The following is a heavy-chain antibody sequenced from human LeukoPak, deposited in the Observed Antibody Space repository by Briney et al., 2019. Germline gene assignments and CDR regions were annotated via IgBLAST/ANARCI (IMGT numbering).Heavy chain of an antibody. CDR1: GGPFSGYY. CDR3: ARQTRISLDSRIAAAVTPLYYYYYYMDV. CDR2: INHSGST. V-gene: IGHV4-34*01. Sequence: SETLSLTCAVYGGPFSGYYWSRIRQPPGKGLEWIGEINHSGSTNYNPSLKSRVTISVDTSKNQFSLRLSSVTAADTAVYYCARQTRISLDSRIAAAVTPLYYYYYYMDVWGKGTTVTISS. D-gene: IGHD6-13*01. J-gene: IGHJ6*03.